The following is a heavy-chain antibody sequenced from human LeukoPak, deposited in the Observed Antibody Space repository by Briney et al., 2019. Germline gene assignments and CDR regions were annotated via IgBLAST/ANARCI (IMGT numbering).Heavy chain of an antibody. D-gene: IGHD5-24*01. CDR1: GFTFRSYA. CDR3: ARDGDAYNFDF. Sequence: GGSLRLSCAASGFTFRSYAMNWVRQAPGKGLEWVSSISGNGDNTYYVDSVKGRFTISRDNSKNTLYLQMNSLRADDTAVYYCARDGDAYNFDFWGQGALVTVST. CDR2: ISGNGDNT. V-gene: IGHV3-23*01. J-gene: IGHJ4*02.